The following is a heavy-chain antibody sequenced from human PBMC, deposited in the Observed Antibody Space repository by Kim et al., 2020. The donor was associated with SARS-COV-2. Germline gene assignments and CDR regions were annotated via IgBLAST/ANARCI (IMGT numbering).Heavy chain of an antibody. V-gene: IGHV3-23*03. Sequence: ADSVKGRFTISRDNSKNTLDLQMSSLRAEDTAVYYCAKTSYDSSGYYPGYWGQGTLVTVSS. J-gene: IGHJ1*01. CDR3: AKTSYDSSGYYPGY. D-gene: IGHD3-22*01.